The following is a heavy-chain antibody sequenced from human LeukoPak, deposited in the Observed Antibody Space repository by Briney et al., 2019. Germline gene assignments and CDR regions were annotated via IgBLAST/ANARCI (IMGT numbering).Heavy chain of an antibody. CDR3: ARGEFVVVPAASRIAAAGPHGGPDVFDY. D-gene: IGHD2-2*01. Sequence: ASVKVSCKASGYTFTSYYMHWVRQAPGQGLEWMGIINPSGGSTSYAQKFQGRVTMTRDTSTSTVYMELSSLRSEDTAVYYCARGEFVVVPAASRIAAAGPHGGPDVFDYWGQGTLVTVSS. CDR2: INPSGGST. CDR1: GYTFTSYY. V-gene: IGHV1-46*01. J-gene: IGHJ4*02.